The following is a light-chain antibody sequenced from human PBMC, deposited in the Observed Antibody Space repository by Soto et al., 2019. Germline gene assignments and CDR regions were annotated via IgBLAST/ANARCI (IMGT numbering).Light chain of an antibody. CDR2: DVS. V-gene: IGLV2-14*03. CDR3: SSYTASSTYV. Sequence: QSVLTQPASLSASPGQSITISCTGTSSDVGGYNYVSWYQHHPGKAPKLMIFDVSNRPSGVSNRFSGSKSGNTASLTISGLQAEDEADYYCSSYTASSTYVFGTGTKVTVL. CDR1: SSDVGGYNY. J-gene: IGLJ1*01.